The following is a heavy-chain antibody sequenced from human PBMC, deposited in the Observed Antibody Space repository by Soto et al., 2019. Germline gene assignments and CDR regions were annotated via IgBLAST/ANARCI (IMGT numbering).Heavy chain of an antibody. CDR2: INHSGST. J-gene: IGHJ6*03. Sequence: PSETLSLTCAVYGGSFSGYYWSWIRQPPGKGLEWIGEINHSGSTNDNASPRRRVTISVDTSTNQFSLTLSSVTAADTAVYYCASLFFVDHYYYYYIHVCGKAPFLTVSS. CDR1: GGSFSGYY. V-gene: IGHV4-34*01. D-gene: IGHD2-15*01. CDR3: ASLFFVDHYYYYYIHV.